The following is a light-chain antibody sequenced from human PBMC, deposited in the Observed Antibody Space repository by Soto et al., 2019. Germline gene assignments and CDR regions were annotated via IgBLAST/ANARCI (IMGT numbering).Light chain of an antibody. Sequence: IVMPQYPSTLSVSAGERATLSCRASQSFSSNLAWYQQKPGQAPRLLIYGASSRATGIPDRFSGSGSGTDFTLTISRLEPEDFAVYYCQQYGSSPQTFGQGTKVDIK. CDR2: GAS. J-gene: IGKJ1*01. V-gene: IGKV3-20*01. CDR1: QSFSSN. CDR3: QQYGSSPQT.